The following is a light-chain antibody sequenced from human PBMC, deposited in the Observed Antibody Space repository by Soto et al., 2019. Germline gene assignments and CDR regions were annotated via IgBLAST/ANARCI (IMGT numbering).Light chain of an antibody. J-gene: IGKJ5*01. CDR2: DAA. CDR3: QQYESLPT. V-gene: IGKV1-33*01. Sequence: DIQMTQSPSALSASVGDRVTITCQASQDIGRFLNWYQQKPGNAPNLLITDAANLQGVIPSRFSGGGSGTHFTLTISSLQPEDFATYYCQQYESLPTFGQGTRLDI. CDR1: QDIGRF.